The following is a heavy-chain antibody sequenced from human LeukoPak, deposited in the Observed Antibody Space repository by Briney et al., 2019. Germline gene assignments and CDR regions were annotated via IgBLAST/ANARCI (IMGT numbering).Heavy chain of an antibody. CDR3: AKAGGYYDSSGYSA. V-gene: IGHV3-23*01. J-gene: IGHJ5*02. CDR2: ISGSGGST. Sequence: GGSLRLSCAASGFTFSSYWMSWVRQAPGKGLEWVSAISGSGGSTYYADSVKGRFTISRDNSKNTLYLQMNSLRAEDTAVYYCAKAGGYYDSSGYSAWGQGTLVTVSS. D-gene: IGHD3-22*01. CDR1: GFTFSSYW.